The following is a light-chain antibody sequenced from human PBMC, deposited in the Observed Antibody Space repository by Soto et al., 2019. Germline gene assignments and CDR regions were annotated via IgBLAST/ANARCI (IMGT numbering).Light chain of an antibody. J-gene: IGKJ2*01. CDR3: QQYGRSPYT. Sequence: EIVLTQSPGTLSLSPGERATLSCRASQSLSSSYLAWYQQKPGQAPRLLIYGASSRATGISDRFSGSGSGPDFTLTISRLEPEDFAVYYCQQYGRSPYTFGQGTKLEIK. V-gene: IGKV3-20*01. CDR1: QSLSSSY. CDR2: GAS.